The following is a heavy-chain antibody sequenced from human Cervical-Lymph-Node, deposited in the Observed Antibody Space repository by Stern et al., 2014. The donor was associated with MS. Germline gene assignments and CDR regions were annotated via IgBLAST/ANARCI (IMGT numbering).Heavy chain of an antibody. V-gene: IGHV1-46*01. CDR2: INPSGGSS. Sequence: QVQLVQSGAEVKKPGASVKVSCKASGYTFPSYYMHWVRQAPGQGLEWMGIINPSGGSSSYAQKFQGRVTMTRDSSTSTVYMELGSLRSDDTAVYYCARYNDYGDYVLDYWGQGTLVTVSS. D-gene: IGHD4-17*01. J-gene: IGHJ4*02. CDR1: GYTFPSYY. CDR3: ARYNDYGDYVLDY.